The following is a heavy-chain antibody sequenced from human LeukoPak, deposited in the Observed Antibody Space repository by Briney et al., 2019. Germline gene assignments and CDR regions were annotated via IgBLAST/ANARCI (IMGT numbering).Heavy chain of an antibody. CDR2: ISDGGST. V-gene: IGHV4-34*01. CDR3: ARGTGATVLDY. J-gene: IGHJ4*02. CDR1: GGSFSGYF. D-gene: IGHD4-17*01. Sequence: SETLSLTCAVSGGSFSGYFWSWIRQPPGKGLEWIGQISDGGSTNYNPSLKGRVTISVDTSMSQFSLKLSSVTAADTAVYYCARGTGATVLDYWGQGTLVTVSS.